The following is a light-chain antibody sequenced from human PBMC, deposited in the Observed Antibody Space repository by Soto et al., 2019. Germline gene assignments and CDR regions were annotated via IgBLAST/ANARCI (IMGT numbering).Light chain of an antibody. CDR2: GAS. Sequence: EIVLTQSPGTLSLSPGERATLSCRASQTISNTFLVWYQKRPGQAPRLLIYGASGRAAGIPDRFSGSGSGTDFTLSISRLEPEDFAVYYCQQYGVSPTFGGGTKVEIK. CDR1: QTISNTF. V-gene: IGKV3-20*01. CDR3: QQYGVSPT. J-gene: IGKJ4*01.